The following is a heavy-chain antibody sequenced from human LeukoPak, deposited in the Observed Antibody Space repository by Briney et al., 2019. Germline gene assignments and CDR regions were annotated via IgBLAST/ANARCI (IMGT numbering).Heavy chain of an antibody. CDR3: ARXGSSRPHDAFDI. CDR1: GGTFSSYA. D-gene: IGHD6-6*01. V-gene: IGHV1-69*01. Sequence: XVKVSCKASGGTFSSYAISWVRQAPGQGLEWMGGIIPIFGTANYAQKFQGRVTITADESTSTAYMELSRLRSEDTAVYYCARXGSSRPHDAFDIWGQGTMVTVSS. CDR2: IIPIFGTA. J-gene: IGHJ3*02.